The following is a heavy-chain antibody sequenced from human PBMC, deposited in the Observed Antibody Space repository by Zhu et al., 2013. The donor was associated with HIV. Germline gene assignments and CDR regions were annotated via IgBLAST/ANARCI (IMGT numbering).Heavy chain of an antibody. CDR2: INPNSGGT. Sequence: QVQLVQSGAEVKKPGASVKVSCKASGYTFTGYYMHWVRQAPGQGLEWMGWINPNSGGTNYAQKFQGWVTMTRDTSISTAYMELSRLRSDDTAVYYCAREAQEECSGGSCYSGPAVLFDYWGQGTLVTVSS. CDR1: GYTFTGYY. D-gene: IGHD2-15*01. V-gene: IGHV1-2*04. CDR3: AREAQEECSGGSCYSGPAVLFDY. J-gene: IGHJ4*02.